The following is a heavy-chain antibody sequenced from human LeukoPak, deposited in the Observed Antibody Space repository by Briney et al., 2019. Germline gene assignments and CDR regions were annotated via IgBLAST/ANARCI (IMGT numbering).Heavy chain of an antibody. V-gene: IGHV4-38-2*02. D-gene: IGHD6-13*01. Sequence: PSETLSLTYTASGYSISSGYYWSWIRQPPGKGLEWIGEINHSGSTNYNPSLKSRVTISVDTSKNQFSLKLSSVTAADTAVYYCARDQATSDSSSFVAFDIWGQGTMVTVSS. CDR2: INHSGST. CDR3: ARDQATSDSSSFVAFDI. J-gene: IGHJ3*02. CDR1: GYSISSGYY.